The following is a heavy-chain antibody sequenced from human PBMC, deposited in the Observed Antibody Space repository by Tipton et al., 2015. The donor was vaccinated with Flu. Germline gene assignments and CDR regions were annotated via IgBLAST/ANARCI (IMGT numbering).Heavy chain of an antibody. V-gene: IGHV3-53*01. Sequence: AQLVQSGGGLIQRGGSLRLSCGVSGFSVSSNYMTWVRQAPGKGLEWVSVIYSGGSTYSADSVKGRFTISRDNSKNTLYLQMNSLRAEDTAVYYCARGRGYCITTTCLLPFDFWGQGTLVTVSS. CDR2: IYSGGST. J-gene: IGHJ4*02. D-gene: IGHD2-2*01. CDR3: ARGRGYCITTTCLLPFDF. CDR1: GFSVSSNY.